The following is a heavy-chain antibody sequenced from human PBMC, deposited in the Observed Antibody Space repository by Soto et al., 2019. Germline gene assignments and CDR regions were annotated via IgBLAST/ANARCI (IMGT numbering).Heavy chain of an antibody. J-gene: IGHJ6*02. CDR1: GGTFSSYA. CDR2: IIPIFGTA. D-gene: IGHD3-9*01. V-gene: IGHV1-69*13. CDR3: ARGSSYYDILTGYPDPEYYGMDV. Sequence: SVKVSCKASGGTFSSYAISWVRQAPGQGLEWMGGIIPIFGTANYAQKFQGRVTITADESTSTAYMELSSLRSEDTAVYYCARGSSYYDILTGYPDPEYYGMDVWGQGTTVTVSS.